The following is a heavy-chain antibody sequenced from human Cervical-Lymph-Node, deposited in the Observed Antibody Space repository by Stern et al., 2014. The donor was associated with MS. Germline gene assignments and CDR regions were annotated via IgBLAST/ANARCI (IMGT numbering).Heavy chain of an antibody. CDR3: ARDRGSYSDY. J-gene: IGHJ4*02. CDR1: GYTFTAYF. D-gene: IGHD1-26*01. Sequence: MQLVESGAEVERPGASVKVSCKASGYTFTAYFLHWVRQAPGQGLEWMGGISPKTGSATYAQKFQDRVTMTRDTSINTGYMEVSSLRSDDTAVYYCARDRGSYSDYWGQGTLVAVSS. CDR2: ISPKTGSA. V-gene: IGHV1-2*02.